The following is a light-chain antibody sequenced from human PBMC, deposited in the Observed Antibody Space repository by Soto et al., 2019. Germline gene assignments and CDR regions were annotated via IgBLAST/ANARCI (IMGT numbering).Light chain of an antibody. CDR1: QGIRSY. Sequence: DIQLTQSPSFLSASVGDRVTITCRASQGIRSYLAWYQQRPGKAPELLIYGASTLRPGGASGFSGSGSGTEFTLTISSLQPEDFATYFCQQLNTCPPFFTFGPGTKVDIK. CDR2: GAS. J-gene: IGKJ3*01. CDR3: QQLNTCPPFFT. V-gene: IGKV1-9*01.